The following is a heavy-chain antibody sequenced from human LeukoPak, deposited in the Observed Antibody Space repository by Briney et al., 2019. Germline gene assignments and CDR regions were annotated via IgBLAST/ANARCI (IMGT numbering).Heavy chain of an antibody. CDR3: AKDTYSSSWSYGMDV. V-gene: IGHV3-43*02. CDR1: GFTFDDYA. Sequence: GGSLRLSCAASGFTFDDYAIHWVRQAPGKGLECVSLISGDGGSTYNVDSVKGRFTISRDNSKNSLYLQMNSLRTEDTALYYCAKDTYSSSWSYGMDVWGQGTTVTVSS. J-gene: IGHJ6*02. D-gene: IGHD6-13*01. CDR2: ISGDGGST.